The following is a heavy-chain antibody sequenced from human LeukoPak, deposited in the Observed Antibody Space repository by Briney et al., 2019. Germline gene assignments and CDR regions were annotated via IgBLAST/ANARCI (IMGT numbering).Heavy chain of an antibody. CDR2: IKQDGSEK. J-gene: IGHJ3*02. D-gene: IGHD6-19*01. CDR3: ARDRGQWLDASDI. CDR1: GFTFSTYW. V-gene: IGHV3-7*01. Sequence: GGSLRLSCAASGFTFSTYWMSWVRQAPGKGLEWVANIKQDGSEKYYVDSVKGRFTISRDNAKNSVYLQMNSLRAEDTAVYYCARDRGQWLDASDIWGQGTMVTVSS.